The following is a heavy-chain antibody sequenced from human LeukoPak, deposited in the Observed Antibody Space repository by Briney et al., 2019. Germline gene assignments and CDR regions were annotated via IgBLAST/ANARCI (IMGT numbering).Heavy chain of an antibody. D-gene: IGHD3-16*01. Sequence: GGALRLSCGASGFSFSNYGMPWVRQAPGKGLEWVAILSFDGSDKYYADSVKGRFTISRDNSKNTLYLQMNSLRAEDTAVYYCASTRWGGPGDVWGKGTTVTVSS. CDR2: LSFDGSDK. CDR3: ASTRWGGPGDV. V-gene: IGHV3-30*03. CDR1: GFSFSNYG. J-gene: IGHJ6*04.